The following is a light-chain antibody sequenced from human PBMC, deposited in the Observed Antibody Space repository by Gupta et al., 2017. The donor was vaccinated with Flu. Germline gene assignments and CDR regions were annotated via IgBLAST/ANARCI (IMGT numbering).Light chain of an antibody. J-gene: IGLJ2*01. CDR2: EDQ. V-gene: IGLV3-1*01. Sequence: GQTSSITCAEDKWGYKYVCWYQQEPGQKLIMVVYEDQKRPSGVPVRFSGSKSGNTATMTVSGTLAVDADDYYCQAWDSSTGVFGGGTKLTVL. CDR1: KWGYKY. CDR3: QAWDSSTGV.